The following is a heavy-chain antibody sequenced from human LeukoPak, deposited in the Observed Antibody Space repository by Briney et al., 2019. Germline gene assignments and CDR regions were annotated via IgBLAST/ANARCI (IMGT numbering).Heavy chain of an antibody. CDR2: ISDSSGST. V-gene: IGHV3-23*01. Sequence: PGGSLRLSCAASGFTFSIYAMSWVRQAPGKGLEWVSAISDSSGSTYYADSVKGRLTISRANSKNTLYLQMNSLRAEDTAVYSCAKGRLRIAGRPGLGYWGRGTLVSVSS. CDR3: AKGRLRIAGRPGLGY. D-gene: IGHD6-6*01. J-gene: IGHJ4*02. CDR1: GFTFSIYA.